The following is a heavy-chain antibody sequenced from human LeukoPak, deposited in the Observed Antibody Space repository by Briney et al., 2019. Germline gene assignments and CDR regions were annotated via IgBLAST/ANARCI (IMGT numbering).Heavy chain of an antibody. CDR1: GFTFSSYE. D-gene: IGHD6-19*01. Sequence: GGSLRLSCAASGFTFSSYEMNWVRQAPGKGLEGVSYISGSGRTIYFANSVKGRFTISRGNAQNSLYLQMNSLRADDTAVYYCARLDASGLDYWGQGTLVTVSS. V-gene: IGHV3-48*03. CDR2: ISGSGRTI. J-gene: IGHJ4*02. CDR3: ARLDASGLDY.